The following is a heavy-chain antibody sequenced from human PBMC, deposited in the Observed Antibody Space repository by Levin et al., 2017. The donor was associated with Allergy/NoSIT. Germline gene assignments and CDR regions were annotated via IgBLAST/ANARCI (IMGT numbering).Heavy chain of an antibody. D-gene: IGHD4-23*01. CDR3: AVAMGGNAFDY. J-gene: IGHJ4*02. CDR2: ISSGSGYI. Sequence: PGESLKISCAASGFTFSSYSMNWVRQAPGKGLEWVSSISSGSGYIYYADSVKGRFTISRDNTKNSLYLQMNSLRAEDTAVYYCAVAMGGNAFDYWGQGTLVTVSS. CDR1: GFTFSSYS. V-gene: IGHV3-21*01.